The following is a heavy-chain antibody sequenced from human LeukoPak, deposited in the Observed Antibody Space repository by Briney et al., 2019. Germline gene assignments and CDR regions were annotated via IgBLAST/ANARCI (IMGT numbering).Heavy chain of an antibody. Sequence: ASVNVSCKASGYTFTSYAMHWVRQAPGQRLEWMGWINAGNGNTKYSQKFQGRVTITRDTSASTAYMELSSLRSEDTAVYYCARDCANQDFWSGLYYYYYGMDVWGQGTTVTVSS. J-gene: IGHJ6*02. D-gene: IGHD3-3*01. V-gene: IGHV1-3*01. CDR2: INAGNGNT. CDR3: ARDCANQDFWSGLYYYYYGMDV. CDR1: GYTFTSYA.